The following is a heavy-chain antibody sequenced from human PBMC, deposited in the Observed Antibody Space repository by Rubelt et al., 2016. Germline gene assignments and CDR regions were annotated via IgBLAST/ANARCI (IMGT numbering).Heavy chain of an antibody. CDR3: ARHSHNCSSTSCGLNWFDP. V-gene: IGHV4-34*01. Sequence: QVQLQQWGAGLLKPSETLSLTCAVYGGSFSGYYWSWLRQPPGKGLEWIGEINHSGSTNYNPSLKSRVTISVEPSKNQFSRKLSSVNAADTAVYYCARHSHNCSSTSCGLNWFDPWGQGTLVTVSS. D-gene: IGHD2-2*01. CDR2: INHSGST. J-gene: IGHJ5*02. CDR1: GGSFSGYY.